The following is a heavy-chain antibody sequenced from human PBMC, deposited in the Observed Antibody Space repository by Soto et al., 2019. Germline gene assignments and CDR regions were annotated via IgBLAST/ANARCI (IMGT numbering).Heavy chain of an antibody. CDR2: INPSGGST. D-gene: IGHD4-17*01. CDR3: ARERSTTVTMLGDY. V-gene: IGHV1-46*03. Sequence: QVQLVQSGAEVKKPGASVKVSCKASGYTFTSFYMHWVRQAPGQGLEWMGIINPSGGSTSYAQKFQSRVTMNKDTSTSTVYMELSSLRSEDTAVYYCARERSTTVTMLGDYWGQGTLVTVSS. CDR1: GYTFTSFY. J-gene: IGHJ4*02.